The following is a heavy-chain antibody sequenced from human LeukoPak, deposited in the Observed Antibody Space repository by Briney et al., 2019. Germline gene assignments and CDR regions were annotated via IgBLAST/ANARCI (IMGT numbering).Heavy chain of an antibody. CDR2: ISSISRTS. J-gene: IGHJ4*02. V-gene: IGHV3-48*01. CDR3: AKGKYYSG. D-gene: IGHD3-10*01. CDR1: GFMFSRYS. Sequence: GGSLRLSCAGSGFMFSRYSMTWVRQAAGKGPEWISYISSISRTSHYADSVQGRFTLSRDNGKNSPYLQMNSLRAEDTAIYYWAKGKYYSGWGQGTLVIVSS.